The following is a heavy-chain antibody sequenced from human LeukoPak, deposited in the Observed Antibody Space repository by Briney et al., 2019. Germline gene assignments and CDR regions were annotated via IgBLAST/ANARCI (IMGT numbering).Heavy chain of an antibody. CDR2: MNPNSGNT. CDR3: VSIDLDS. V-gene: IGHV1-8*01. CDR1: GYTFTSYD. D-gene: IGHD3-16*02. J-gene: IGHJ4*02. Sequence: ASVKVSCKASGYTFTSYDINWVRQATGQGLEWMGWMNPNSGNTGYAQKFQGRVTMTEDTSTDTAYMDVSSLRSEDTAVYYCVSIDLDSWGQGTLVTVSS.